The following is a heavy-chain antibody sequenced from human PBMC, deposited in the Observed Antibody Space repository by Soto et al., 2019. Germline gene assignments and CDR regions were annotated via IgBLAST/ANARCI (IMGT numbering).Heavy chain of an antibody. CDR3: SGTSLPIVMGYYYGMDV. CDR2: IYTSGST. Sequence: KPSETLSLTCTVSGGSISSYYWSWIRQPAGKGLEWIGRIYTSGSTNYNPSLKSRVTMSVDTSKNQFSLKLSSVTAADTAVYYCSGTSLPIVMGYYYGMDVWGQGTTVTVSS. V-gene: IGHV4-4*07. D-gene: IGHD3-22*01. CDR1: GGSISSYY. J-gene: IGHJ6*02.